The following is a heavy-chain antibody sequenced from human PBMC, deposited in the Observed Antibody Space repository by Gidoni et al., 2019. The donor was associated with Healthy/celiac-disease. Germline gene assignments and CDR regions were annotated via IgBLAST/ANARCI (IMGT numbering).Heavy chain of an antibody. CDR1: GFPFSSYG. Sequence: QVQLVESGGGVVQPWRSLRLSCAASGFPFSSYGMHWVRQAPGKGLEWVAVISYDGSNKYYADSVKGRFTISRDNSKNTLYLQMNSLRAEDTAVYYCAKDLRYYYDSSGYKPYYYYYYMDVWGKGTTVTVSS. CDR3: AKDLRYYYDSSGYKPYYYYYYMDV. V-gene: IGHV3-30*18. D-gene: IGHD3-22*01. J-gene: IGHJ6*03. CDR2: ISYDGSNK.